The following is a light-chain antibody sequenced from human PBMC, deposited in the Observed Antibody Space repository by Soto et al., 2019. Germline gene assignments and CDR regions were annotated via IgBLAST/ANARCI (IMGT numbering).Light chain of an antibody. J-gene: IGKJ2*01. Sequence: EIVLTQSPGTLSLSPGKRATLSCRASQSINSSYLAWYQQKPGQAPRLLIYGASSRATGIPDRFSGSGSGTDFTLTISRLEPEDFAVYYCQQYGSSPLYTFGQGTKLEIK. CDR3: QQYGSSPLYT. CDR1: QSINSSY. V-gene: IGKV3-20*01. CDR2: GAS.